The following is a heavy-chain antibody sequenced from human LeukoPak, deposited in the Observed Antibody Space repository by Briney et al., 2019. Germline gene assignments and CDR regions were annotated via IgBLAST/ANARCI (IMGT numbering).Heavy chain of an antibody. CDR3: ARRAGQRVTNYYAMDV. D-gene: IGHD6-6*01. Sequence: GASLEISCKGSGSIFTTYWIGWVRQLPGKGLEWVGIIYPGDSDTRYSPLFQGQVTITAEKSISPASLQWSSLKASDAALYYCARRAGQRVTNYYAMDVWGQGTTVTVSS. CDR1: GSIFTTYW. J-gene: IGHJ6*02. V-gene: IGHV5-51*01. CDR2: IYPGDSDT.